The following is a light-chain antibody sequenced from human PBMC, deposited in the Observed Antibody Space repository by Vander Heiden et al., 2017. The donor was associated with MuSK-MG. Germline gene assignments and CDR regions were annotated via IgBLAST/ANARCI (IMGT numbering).Light chain of an antibody. J-gene: IGKJ4*01. CDR1: QSVFYSSNNRNY. CDR2: WAS. Sequence: DIVMTQSPDSLAVSLGERATINCKSIQSVFYSSNNRNYLAWYQQRPGQPPKLLIYWASNRESGVPDRFSGSGSGTHFTLTISSLQAEDVATYYCQQFFSTPLTFGGGTKVEIK. CDR3: QQFFSTPLT. V-gene: IGKV4-1*01.